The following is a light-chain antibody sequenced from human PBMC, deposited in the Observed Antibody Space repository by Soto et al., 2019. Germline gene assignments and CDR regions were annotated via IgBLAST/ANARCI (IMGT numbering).Light chain of an antibody. CDR3: LLSYNGPYV. Sequence: QAVVTQEPSLTVSPGGTVTLTCGSSTGAVTNGHYPYWFQQKPGQAPRTLIYDTTNRHSWTPARFSGSLLGGKAALTPSGAQPEDEAEYYCLLSYNGPYVFGTGTKVTV. V-gene: IGLV7-46*01. J-gene: IGLJ1*01. CDR2: DTT. CDR1: TGAVTNGHY.